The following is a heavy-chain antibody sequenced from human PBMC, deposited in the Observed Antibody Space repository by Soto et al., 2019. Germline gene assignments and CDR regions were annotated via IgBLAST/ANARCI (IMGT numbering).Heavy chain of an antibody. Sequence: QVQLVQSGAEVKKPGSSVKGSCKASGYTFASYAISWMRQAPGQGLEWMGWISAHNGNTNYAQKLQGGVTMTTDSSTSTTYMELRSLRSDDTAVYYCARDPPPPDYWGQGTLVTVSS. J-gene: IGHJ4*02. CDR1: GYTFASYA. V-gene: IGHV1-18*01. CDR3: ARDPPPPDY. CDR2: ISAHNGNT.